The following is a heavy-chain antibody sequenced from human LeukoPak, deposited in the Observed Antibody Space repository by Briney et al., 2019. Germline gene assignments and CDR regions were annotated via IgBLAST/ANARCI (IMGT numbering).Heavy chain of an antibody. CDR1: EFPFSSYQ. CDR2: ISSSGGTI. V-gene: IGHV3-48*03. Sequence: PGGPLRLSCAPSEFPFSSYQTNWVPQAPEKGLEWVSYISSSGGTIFYADSVRGRFNISRDNAKNSLYLPMNSLRAEDTAVYYCATNFLRSNGYWGQGTLVTVSS. CDR3: ATNFLRSNGY. J-gene: IGHJ4*02. D-gene: IGHD2/OR15-2a*01.